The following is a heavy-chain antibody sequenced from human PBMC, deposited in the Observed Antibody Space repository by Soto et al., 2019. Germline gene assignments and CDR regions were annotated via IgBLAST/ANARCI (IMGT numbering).Heavy chain of an antibody. CDR2: ISGDASST. J-gene: IGHJ4*02. CDR1: GLTFSDNW. Sequence: EVKVVESGGGLVQPGGSLRLSCAASGLTFSDNWMHWVRQPPGKGPVWVSRISGDASSTSYADSVKGRFTISRDSAKNTVYLQMDSLRVEDTAVYYCTRGGTRTTYWGLFDSWGQGTLVTVSS. CDR3: TRGGTRTTYWGLFDS. V-gene: IGHV3-74*01. D-gene: IGHD7-27*01.